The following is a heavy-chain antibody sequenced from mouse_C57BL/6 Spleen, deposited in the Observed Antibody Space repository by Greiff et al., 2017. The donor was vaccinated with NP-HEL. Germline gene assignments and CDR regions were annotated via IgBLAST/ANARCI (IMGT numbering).Heavy chain of an antibody. J-gene: IGHJ1*03. V-gene: IGHV5-17*01. Sequence: EVRLVESGGGLVKPGGSLKLSCAASGFTFSDYGMHWVRQAPEKGLEWVAYISSGSSTNYYADTVKGRFTISRDNAKNTLFLQMTSLRSEDTAMYYCARDDGSPHWYFDVWGTGATVTVSS. D-gene: IGHD2-3*01. CDR3: ARDDGSPHWYFDV. CDR2: ISSGSSTN. CDR1: GFTFSDYG.